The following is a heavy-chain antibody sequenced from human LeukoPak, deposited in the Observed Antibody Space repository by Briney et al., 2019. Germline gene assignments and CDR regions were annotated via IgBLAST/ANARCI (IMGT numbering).Heavy chain of an antibody. V-gene: IGHV4-34*01. CDR2: INHSGST. Sequence: SETLSLTCAVYGGSFSGYYWSWIRQPPGKGLEWIGEINHSGSTNYNPSLKSRVTISVDTSKNQFSLKLSSVTAADTAVYYCARGNQYCSGGSCSWGYWGQGTLVTVSS. J-gene: IGHJ4*02. D-gene: IGHD2-15*01. CDR1: GGSFSGYY. CDR3: ARGNQYCSGGSCSWGY.